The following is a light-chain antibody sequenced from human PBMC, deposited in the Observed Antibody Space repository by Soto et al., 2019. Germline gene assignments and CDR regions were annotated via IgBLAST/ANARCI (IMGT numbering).Light chain of an antibody. Sequence: QSALTQPASVSGSPGQSITISCTGTSSDVGGYNYVSWYQQHPGKAPKLMIYDVSNRPSGISNRFSGSKSGNTASLNIFGLQAEDEADYYCTSYSSSSTVLFGGGTKLTVL. CDR2: DVS. CDR1: SSDVGGYNY. J-gene: IGLJ3*02. V-gene: IGLV2-14*01. CDR3: TSYSSSSTVL.